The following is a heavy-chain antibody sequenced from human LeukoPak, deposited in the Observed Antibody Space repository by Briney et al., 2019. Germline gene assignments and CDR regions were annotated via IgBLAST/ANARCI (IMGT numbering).Heavy chain of an antibody. CDR3: ARVFWSGYPNNDY. CDR2: IKQDGSEK. Sequence: AGGSLRLSCAASGFAFTDYWMHWVRQAPGKGLEWVANIKQDGSEKYYVDSVKGRLTISRDNAKNSLYLQMNSLRAEDTAVYYCARVFWSGYPNNDYWGQGTLVTVSS. V-gene: IGHV3-7*04. D-gene: IGHD3-3*01. CDR1: GFAFTDYW. J-gene: IGHJ4*02.